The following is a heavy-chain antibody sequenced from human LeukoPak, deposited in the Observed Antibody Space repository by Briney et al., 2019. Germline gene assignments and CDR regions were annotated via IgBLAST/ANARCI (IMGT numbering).Heavy chain of an antibody. CDR2: ISSSGSTI. Sequence: PGGSLRLSCAASGFTFSSYEMNWVRQAPGKGLEWVSYISSSGSTIYYADSVKGRFTISRDNAKNSLYLQMNSLRAEDTAVYYCARGQESSSWYLNYYYYYYMDVWGKGTTVTISS. CDR1: GFTFSSYE. D-gene: IGHD6-13*01. CDR3: ARGQESSSWYLNYYYYYYMDV. J-gene: IGHJ6*03. V-gene: IGHV3-48*03.